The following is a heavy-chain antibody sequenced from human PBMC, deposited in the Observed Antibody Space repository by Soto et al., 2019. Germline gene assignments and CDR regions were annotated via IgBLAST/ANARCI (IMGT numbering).Heavy chain of an antibody. D-gene: IGHD3-10*01. V-gene: IGHV4-30-4*01. CDR1: GGSISSGDYY. J-gene: IGHJ4*02. CDR3: ARGHYGSPPGYFDY. Sequence: PSETLSLTCTVSGGSISSGDYYWSWIRQPPGKGLEWIGYIYYSGSTYYNPSLRSRVTISVDTSKNQFSLKLSSVTAEDTAVYYCARGHYGSPPGYFDYWGQGTLVTVSS. CDR2: IYYSGST.